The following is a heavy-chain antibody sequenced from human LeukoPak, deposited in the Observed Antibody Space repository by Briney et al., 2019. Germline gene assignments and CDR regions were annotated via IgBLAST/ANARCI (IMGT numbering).Heavy chain of an antibody. CDR3: ARLPGSRNLAARFV. D-gene: IGHD6-6*01. CDR1: GGSFSGYY. V-gene: IGHV4-34*01. J-gene: IGHJ4*02. CDR2: INHSGST. Sequence: SETLSLTCAVYGGSFSGYYWSWIRQPPGKGLEWIGEINHSGSTNYNPSLKSRVTISVDTSKNQFSLKLSSVTAADTAVYYCARLPGSRNLAARFVWGLGTLVTVSS.